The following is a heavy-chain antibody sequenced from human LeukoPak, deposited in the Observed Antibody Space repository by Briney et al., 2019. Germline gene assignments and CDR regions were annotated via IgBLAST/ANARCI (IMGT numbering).Heavy chain of an antibody. V-gene: IGHV4-59*01. D-gene: IGHD6-13*01. CDR2: IYYSGST. CDR3: ARERSSSWYDY. CDR1: GGSISTYY. Sequence: SETLSLTCTVSGGSISTYYWSWIRQPPGKGLEWIGYIYYSGSTNYNPSLKSRVTISVDTSKNQFSLKLSSVTAADTAVYYCARERSSSWYDYWGQGTLVTVSS. J-gene: IGHJ4*02.